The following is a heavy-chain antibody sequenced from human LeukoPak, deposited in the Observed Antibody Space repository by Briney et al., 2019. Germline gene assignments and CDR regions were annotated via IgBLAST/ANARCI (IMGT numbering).Heavy chain of an antibody. V-gene: IGHV3-11*01. J-gene: IGHJ4*02. CDR3: ARDIAGTYYFDL. CDR1: GFTFSDYY. Sequence: GGSLRLSCAASGFTFSDYYMSWIRQARGRGVEGVSYISTSGTTIYYADSVMGRCTISRDNAKNSLYLQMNSLRAEDTAVYFCARDIAGTYYFDLWGQGTLVTVSS. D-gene: IGHD5-12*01. CDR2: ISTSGTTI.